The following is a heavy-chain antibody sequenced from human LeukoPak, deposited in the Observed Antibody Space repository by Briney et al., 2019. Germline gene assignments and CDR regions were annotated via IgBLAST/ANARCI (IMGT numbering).Heavy chain of an antibody. CDR1: GGTFSSYA. D-gene: IGHD4-17*01. V-gene: IGHV1-69*13. J-gene: IGHJ4*02. Sequence: VASVKVSCKASGGTFSSYAISWVRQAPGQGLEWMGGIIPIFGTANYAQKFQGRVTITADESTSTAYMELSSLRSEDTAVYYCARDRDYGDYNTQDLFVYWGQGTLVTVSS. CDR2: IIPIFGTA. CDR3: ARDRDYGDYNTQDLFVY.